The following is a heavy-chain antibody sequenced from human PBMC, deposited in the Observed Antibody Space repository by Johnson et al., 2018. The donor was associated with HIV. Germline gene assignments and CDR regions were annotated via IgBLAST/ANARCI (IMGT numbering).Heavy chain of an antibody. J-gene: IGHJ3*02. CDR2: ISYDGSNK. D-gene: IGHD3-16*01. Sequence: QVQLVESGGGVVQPGRSLRLSCAASGFTFSSYGMHWVRQAPGKGLEWVAVISYDGSNKYYADSVKGRFTISRDNAKNSLYLQMNSLRAEDTAVYYCANDVLFQCVGGLVAFDIWGQGTMGTVSS. V-gene: IGHV3-30*18. CDR1: GFTFSSYG. CDR3: ANDVLFQCVGGLVAFDI.